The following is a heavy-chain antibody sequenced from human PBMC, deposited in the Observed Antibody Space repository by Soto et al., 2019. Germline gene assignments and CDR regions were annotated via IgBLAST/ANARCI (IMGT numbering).Heavy chain of an antibody. CDR2: INAGSGNT. CDR3: ARDTETLGPRANDALDI. Sequence: ASVKLSCKAAGYTFSTYTMNWVRQAPGQSLEWMGWINAGSGNTKYSQNFQGRVSIARDTSASTVYMELTGLKSEDTAVYYCARDTETLGPRANDALDIWGQGTMVTVSS. J-gene: IGHJ3*02. CDR1: GYTFSTYT. V-gene: IGHV1-3*01. D-gene: IGHD1-1*01.